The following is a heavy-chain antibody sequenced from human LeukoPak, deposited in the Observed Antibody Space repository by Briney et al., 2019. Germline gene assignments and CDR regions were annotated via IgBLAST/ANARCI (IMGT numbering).Heavy chain of an antibody. Sequence: TTSETLSLTCTVSGGSISSGSYYWSWIRQPAGKGLEWIGRIYTSGSTNYNPSLKSRVTISVDTSKNQFSLKLSSVTAADTAVYYCARAGGNFIPDYWGQGTLVTVSS. CDR3: ARAGGNFIPDY. J-gene: IGHJ4*02. CDR1: GGSISSGSYY. D-gene: IGHD4-23*01. V-gene: IGHV4-61*02. CDR2: IYTSGST.